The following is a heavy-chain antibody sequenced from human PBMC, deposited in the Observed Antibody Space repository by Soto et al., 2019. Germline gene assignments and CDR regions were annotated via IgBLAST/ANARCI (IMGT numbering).Heavy chain of an antibody. Sequence: SETLSLTCTVSGVSISSGGYCWSWIRQHPGKGLEWIGYIYYSGSTYYNPSLKSRVTISVDTSKNQFSLKLSSVTAADTAVYYCARDRCSSTSCYATIDPWGQGTLVTVSS. CDR3: ARDRCSSTSCYATIDP. CDR1: GVSISSGGYC. V-gene: IGHV4-31*03. D-gene: IGHD2-2*01. CDR2: IYYSGST. J-gene: IGHJ5*02.